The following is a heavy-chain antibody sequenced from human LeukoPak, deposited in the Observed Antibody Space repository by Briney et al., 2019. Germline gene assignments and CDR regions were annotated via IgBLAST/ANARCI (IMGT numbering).Heavy chain of an antibody. D-gene: IGHD3-10*01. CDR1: GFTFSSYA. CDR2: ISYDGSNK. J-gene: IGHJ3*02. V-gene: IGHV3-30*04. Sequence: PGGSLRLSCAASGFTFSSYAMHWVRQAPGKGLEWVAVISYDGSNKFYADSVKGRFTISRDNSKNTLYLQMNSLRAEDTAVYYCARDYGSGRRAFDIWGQGTMVTVSS. CDR3: ARDYGSGRRAFDI.